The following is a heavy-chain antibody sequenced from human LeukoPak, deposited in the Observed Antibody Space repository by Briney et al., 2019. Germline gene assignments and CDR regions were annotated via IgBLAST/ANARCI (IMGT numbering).Heavy chain of an antibody. CDR2: ISGSASTI. Sequence: PGGSLRLSCAASGFTFSSYSMNWVRQAPGKGLEWVLYISGSASTIYYADSVKGRFTISRDNAKNSLYLQMNSLRAEDTAVYYCAREQGMDVWGQGTTVTVSS. V-gene: IGHV3-48*01. CDR1: GFTFSSYS. CDR3: AREQGMDV. J-gene: IGHJ6*02.